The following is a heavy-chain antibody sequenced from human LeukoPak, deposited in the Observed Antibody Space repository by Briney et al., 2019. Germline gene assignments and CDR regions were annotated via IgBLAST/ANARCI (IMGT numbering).Heavy chain of an antibody. J-gene: IGHJ4*02. CDR2: VYHSGST. CDR3: ARHGIMYGSGTNFDY. V-gene: IGHV4-4*02. D-gene: IGHD3-10*01. Sequence: SETLSLTCAVSGASITSSKYCSWVRQPPGKGLEWIGQVYHSGSTNYNPSLKSRVTISVDKSKNQLSLKLSSVTAADTAVYFCARHGIMYGSGTNFDYWGQGTLVTVSS. CDR1: GASITSSKY.